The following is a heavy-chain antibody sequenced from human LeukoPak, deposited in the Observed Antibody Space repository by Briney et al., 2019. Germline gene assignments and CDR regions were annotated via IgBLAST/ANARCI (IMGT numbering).Heavy chain of an antibody. CDR3: AGWFGELLSPFDY. CDR2: ISSSSSYI. CDR1: GFTFSNYG. J-gene: IGHJ4*02. D-gene: IGHD3-10*01. Sequence: PGGTLRLSCAASGFTFSNYGMSWVRQAPGKGLEWVSSISSSSSYIYYADSVKGRFTISRDNAKNSLYLQMNSLRAEDTAVYYCAGWFGELLSPFDYWGQGTLVTVSS. V-gene: IGHV3-21*01.